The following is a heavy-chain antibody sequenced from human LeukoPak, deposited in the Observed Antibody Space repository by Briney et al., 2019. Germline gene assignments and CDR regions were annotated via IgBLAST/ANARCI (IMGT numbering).Heavy chain of an antibody. CDR3: AKPNDFWSGHPGAFDI. D-gene: IGHD3-3*01. V-gene: IGHV3-23*01. Sequence: GGSLRLSCAASGFTFSTYWVHWVRQAPGKGLEWVSAISGSGGSTYYADSVKGRFTISRDNSKNTLYLQMNSLRAEDTAVYYCAKPNDFWSGHPGAFDIWGQGTMVTVSS. CDR2: ISGSGGST. J-gene: IGHJ3*02. CDR1: GFTFSTYW.